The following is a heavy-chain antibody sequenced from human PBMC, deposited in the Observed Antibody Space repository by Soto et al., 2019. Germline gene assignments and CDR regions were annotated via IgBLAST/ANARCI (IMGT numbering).Heavy chain of an antibody. CDR2: IYYSGST. CDR3: ARDGSSLLAPYYYGMDV. CDR1: GGSISSGDYY. Sequence: LSLTCTVSGGSISSGDYYWSWIRQPPGKGLEWIGYIYYSGSTYYNPSLKSRVTISVDTSKNQFSLKLSSVTAADTAVYYCARDGSSLLAPYYYGMDVWGQGTTVTVSS. J-gene: IGHJ6*02. V-gene: IGHV4-30-4*01. D-gene: IGHD6-6*01.